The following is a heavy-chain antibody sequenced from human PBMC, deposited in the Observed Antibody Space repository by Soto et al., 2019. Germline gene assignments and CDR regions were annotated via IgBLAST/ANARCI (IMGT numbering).Heavy chain of an antibody. CDR3: TRAAIKGELLDY. CDR1: GFTFNKYG. CDR2: IWHDGSNK. D-gene: IGHD1-26*01. J-gene: IGHJ4*02. Sequence: QVQLVESGGGVVQPGRSLRLSCAASGFTFNKYGMHWVRQAPGKGLEWVALIWHDGSNKGYADSVKGRFTISRDNSKNTVNLQMNSLRVEDTAVYYCTRAAIKGELLDYWGQGTQVTVSS. V-gene: IGHV3-33*01.